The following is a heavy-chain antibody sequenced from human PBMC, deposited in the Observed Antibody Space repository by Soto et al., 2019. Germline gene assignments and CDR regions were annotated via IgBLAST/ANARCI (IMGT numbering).Heavy chain of an antibody. V-gene: IGHV3-74*01. Sequence: IVPYTAAGGTSGSYWRHRVSKAPGKGLVWVSRINSDGSSTSYADSVKGRFTISRDNAKNTLYLQMNSLRAEDTAVYYCAKGGYAGGYYGGGYFDSWGQGTLVTVSS. J-gene: IGHJ4*02. CDR2: INSDGSST. CDR3: AKGGYAGGYYGGGYFDS. D-gene: IGHD1-26*01. CDR1: GGTSGSYW.